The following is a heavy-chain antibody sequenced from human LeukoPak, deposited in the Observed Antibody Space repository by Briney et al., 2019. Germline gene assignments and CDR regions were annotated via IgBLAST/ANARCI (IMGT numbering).Heavy chain of an antibody. J-gene: IGHJ4*02. D-gene: IGHD1-26*01. CDR1: GFTFSSYS. CDR2: ISSSSSYI. CDR3: AKGPGGGSIDY. Sequence: GGSLRPSCAASGFTFSSYSMNWVRQAPGKGLEWVSSISSSSSYIYYADSVKGRFTISRDNAKNSLYLQMNSLRAEDTALYYCAKGPGGGSIDYWGQGTLVTVSS. V-gene: IGHV3-21*04.